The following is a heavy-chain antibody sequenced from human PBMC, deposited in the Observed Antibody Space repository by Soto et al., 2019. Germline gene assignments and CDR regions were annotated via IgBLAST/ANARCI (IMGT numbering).Heavy chain of an antibody. CDR2: IWYDGSNK. J-gene: IGHJ6*03. CDR3: ARGLRNYDFWSGYYTGDYYYYYYMDV. Sequence: QVQLVESGGGVVQPGRSLRLSCAASGFTFSSYGMHWVRQAPGKGLEWVAVIWYDGSNKYYADSVKGRFTISRDNSKNTLYLQMNSLRAEDTAVYHCARGLRNYDFWSGYYTGDYYYYYYMDVWGKGTTVTVSS. V-gene: IGHV3-33*01. D-gene: IGHD3-3*01. CDR1: GFTFSSYG.